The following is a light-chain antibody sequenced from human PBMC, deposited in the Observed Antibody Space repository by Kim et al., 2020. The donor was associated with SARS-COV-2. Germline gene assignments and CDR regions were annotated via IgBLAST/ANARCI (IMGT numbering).Light chain of an antibody. V-gene: IGLV3-1*01. J-gene: IGLJ2*01. CDR1: KLGDKY. CDR3: QAWDSAVV. CDR2: QDD. Sequence: VSESPGQTARITCSGDKLGDKYAYWYQQKPSQSPVVVIYQDDKRPSGIHERFSGSNSGNTATLTISGTQSADEADYYCQAWDSAVVFGGGTQLTVL.